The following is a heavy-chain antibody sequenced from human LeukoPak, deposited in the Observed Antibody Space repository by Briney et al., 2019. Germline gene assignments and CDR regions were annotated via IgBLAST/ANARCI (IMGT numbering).Heavy chain of an antibody. D-gene: IGHD4-23*01. CDR1: GFTFSSYA. V-gene: IGHV3-30-3*01. CDR3: ARDRTTVVTPNYFDY. J-gene: IGHJ4*02. Sequence: GRSLRLSCAASGFTFSSYAMHWVRQAPGKGLEWVAVISYDGSNKYYADSVKGRFTISRDNSKNTLYLQMNSLRAEDTAVYYCARDRTTVVTPNYFDYWGQGTLVTVSS. CDR2: ISYDGSNK.